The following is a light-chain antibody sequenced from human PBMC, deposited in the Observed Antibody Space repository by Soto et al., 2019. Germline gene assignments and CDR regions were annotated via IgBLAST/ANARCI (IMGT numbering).Light chain of an antibody. V-gene: IGKV3-20*01. CDR1: QSVSSNF. J-gene: IGKJ2*01. Sequence: EIVLTQSPGTLSLSPGERATLSCRASQSVSSNFLAWYQQKPGQAPRLLIYDASSRATGIPDRFSGSGSGTDFTLIISRLYPEDFAVYYCQQYGSSPYTFGQGTKLEIK. CDR2: DAS. CDR3: QQYGSSPYT.